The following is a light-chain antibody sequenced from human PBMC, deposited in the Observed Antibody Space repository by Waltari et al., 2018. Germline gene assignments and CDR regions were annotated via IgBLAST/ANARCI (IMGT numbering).Light chain of an antibody. Sequence: QSALTQPRSVSGSPGQSVTISCTKTNSDIDPFNYVSWYQQHPGKAPKRVIYDVRVRPSGVPDRFSGSRSGNTASLIISGLHPEDEADYYCSSFPGGSLVFGGGTELTVL. CDR3: SSFPGGSLV. J-gene: IGLJ2*01. V-gene: IGLV2-11*01. CDR1: NSDIDPFNY. CDR2: DVR.